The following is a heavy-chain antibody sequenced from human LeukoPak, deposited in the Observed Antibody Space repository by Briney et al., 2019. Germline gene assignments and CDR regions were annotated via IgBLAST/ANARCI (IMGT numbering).Heavy chain of an antibody. CDR1: GGSISSYY. V-gene: IGHV4-59*01. D-gene: IGHD2-2*01. Sequence: KPSETLSLTCTVSGGSISSYYWSWIRQPPGKGVEWIGYIHYSGSTNYNPSLKSRVTISVDTSKNKFSLKLSSVTAADSAVYYCARGVVDSRWNFDVWGRGTLVTVSS. CDR3: ARGVVDSRWNFDV. J-gene: IGHJ2*01. CDR2: IHYSGST.